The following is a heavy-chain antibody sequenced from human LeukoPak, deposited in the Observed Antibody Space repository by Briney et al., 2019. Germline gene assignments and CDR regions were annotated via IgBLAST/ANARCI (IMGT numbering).Heavy chain of an antibody. CDR1: GFTFSSYA. CDR2: ITSSGSTI. V-gene: IGHV3-48*03. Sequence: GGSLRLSCAASGFTFSSYAMHWVRQAPGKGLECVSYITSSGSTIYYADSVKGRFTISRDNAKNSLYLQMNSLRAEDTAVYYCAAYCSGGSCYGGGVDYWGQGTLVTVSS. D-gene: IGHD2-15*01. J-gene: IGHJ4*02. CDR3: AAYCSGGSCYGGGVDY.